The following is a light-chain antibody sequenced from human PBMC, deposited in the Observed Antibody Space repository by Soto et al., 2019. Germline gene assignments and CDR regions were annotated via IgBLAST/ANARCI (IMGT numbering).Light chain of an antibody. V-gene: IGLV2-23*02. CDR3: CSYAGSSTPLI. CDR1: SSDFGSYNL. J-gene: IGLJ1*01. CDR2: EVS. Sequence: VLTQPASGYGSPGQSITISCTGTSSDFGSYNLVSWYQQHPGKAPKLMIYEVSKRPSGVSNRFSGSKSGNTASLTISGLQAEDEADYYCCSYAGSSTPLIFGTGTKVTV.